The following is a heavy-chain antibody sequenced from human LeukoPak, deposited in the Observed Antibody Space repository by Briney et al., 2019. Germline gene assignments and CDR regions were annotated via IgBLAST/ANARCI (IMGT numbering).Heavy chain of an antibody. CDR1: GFTFSSYS. CDR2: ISSSSSYI. CDR3: ARDYGDYGYWYFDL. D-gene: IGHD4-17*01. Sequence: GGSLRLSCAASGFTFSSYSMNWVRQAPGMGLEWVSSISSSSSYIYYADSVKGRFTISRDNAKNSLYLQMNSLRAEDTAVYYCARDYGDYGYWYFDLWGRGTLVTVSS. J-gene: IGHJ2*01. V-gene: IGHV3-21*01.